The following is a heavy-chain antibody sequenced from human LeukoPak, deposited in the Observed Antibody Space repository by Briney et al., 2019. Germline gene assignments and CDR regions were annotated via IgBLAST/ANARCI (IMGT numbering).Heavy chain of an antibody. CDR3: ARGGRVYGGNPKYYFDY. D-gene: IGHD4-23*01. Sequence: ASVKVSCKASGYTFTCYYMHWVRQAPGQGLEWMGWINPNSGGTNYAQKFQGRVTMTRDTSISTAYMELSRLGSDDTAVYYCARGGRVYGGNPKYYFDYWGQGTLVTVSS. J-gene: IGHJ4*02. V-gene: IGHV1-2*02. CDR1: GYTFTCYY. CDR2: INPNSGGT.